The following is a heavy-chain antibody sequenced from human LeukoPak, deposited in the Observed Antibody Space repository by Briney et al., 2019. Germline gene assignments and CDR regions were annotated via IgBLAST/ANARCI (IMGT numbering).Heavy chain of an antibody. CDR3: ARVGGSSGWLDFDY. V-gene: IGHV4-34*01. CDR1: GGSFSGYY. Sequence: PSETLSLTCAVYGGSFSGYYWSWIRQPPGKGLEWIGEINHSGSTNYNPSLKSRVTISVDTSKSQFSLKLSSVTAADTAVYYCARVGGSSGWLDFDYWGQGTLVTVSS. CDR2: INHSGST. J-gene: IGHJ4*02. D-gene: IGHD6-19*01.